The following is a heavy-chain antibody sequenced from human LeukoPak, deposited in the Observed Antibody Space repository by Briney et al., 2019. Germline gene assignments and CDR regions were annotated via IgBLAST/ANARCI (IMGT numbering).Heavy chain of an antibody. CDR1: GGTFSSYA. Sequence: ASVKVSCKASGGTFSSYAISWVRQAPGQGLEWMGRIIPILGVANYAQKFQGRVTITADKSTNTAYMELSSLRSEDTAVYYCARPDYGGNRGAFDIWGQGTMVTSSS. CDR3: ARPDYGGNRGAFDI. J-gene: IGHJ3*02. CDR2: IIPILGVA. D-gene: IGHD4-23*01. V-gene: IGHV1-69*04.